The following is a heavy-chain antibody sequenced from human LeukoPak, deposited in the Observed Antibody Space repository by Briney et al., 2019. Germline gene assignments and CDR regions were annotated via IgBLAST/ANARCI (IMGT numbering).Heavy chain of an antibody. Sequence: GGSLRLSCAASGFTFSSYWMSWVRQAPGKGLEWVANIKQDGSEKYYVDSVKGRFTISRDNAKNSLYLQMNSLRAEDTAVYYCARESGYVGYSYYMDVWGKGTTVTVSS. CDR2: IKQDGSEK. V-gene: IGHV3-7*01. CDR1: GFTFSSYW. CDR3: ARESGYVGYSYYMDV. J-gene: IGHJ6*03. D-gene: IGHD5-12*01.